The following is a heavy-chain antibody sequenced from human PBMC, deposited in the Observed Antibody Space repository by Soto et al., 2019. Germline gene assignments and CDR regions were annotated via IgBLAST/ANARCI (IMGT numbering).Heavy chain of an antibody. CDR2: IYYSGST. J-gene: IGHJ4*02. V-gene: IGHV4-30-4*01. Sequence: PSETLSLTCTVSGGSISSGDYYWSWIRQPPGKGLEWIGYIYYSGSTYYNPSLKSRVTISVDTSKNQFSLKLSSVTAADTAVYYCASYYYDSSGYHRSPFDYWGQGTLVTVSS. CDR3: ASYYYDSSGYHRSPFDY. CDR1: GGSISSGDYY. D-gene: IGHD3-22*01.